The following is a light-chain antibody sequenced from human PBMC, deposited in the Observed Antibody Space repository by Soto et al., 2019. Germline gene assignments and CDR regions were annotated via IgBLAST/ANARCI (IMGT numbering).Light chain of an antibody. Sequence: EIGLTQSPATLSLSTGERATLSCRASQSVSSSYLAWYQHKPGQAPRLLISGASNRAAGIPDRFSGSGSGTDFTLTISRLEPEDFAVYYCQQYDNSFTFGGGTKV. CDR3: QQYDNSFT. CDR1: QSVSSSY. CDR2: GAS. J-gene: IGKJ4*01. V-gene: IGKV3-20*01.